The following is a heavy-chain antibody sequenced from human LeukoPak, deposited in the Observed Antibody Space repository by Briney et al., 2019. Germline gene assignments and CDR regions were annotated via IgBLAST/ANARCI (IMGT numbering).Heavy chain of an antibody. Sequence: PSETLSLTCTVSGGSINNDYWSWLRQPPGKGLEWIGYIYYRGTTDYNSSLKSRVTISIDTSRNQFSLKLNSVTAADTAVYYCARRRWQHSYNTFDVWGQGTMGTVSS. V-gene: IGHV4-59*01. J-gene: IGHJ3*01. CDR2: IYYRGTT. D-gene: IGHD5-24*01. CDR1: GGSINNDY. CDR3: ARRRWQHSYNTFDV.